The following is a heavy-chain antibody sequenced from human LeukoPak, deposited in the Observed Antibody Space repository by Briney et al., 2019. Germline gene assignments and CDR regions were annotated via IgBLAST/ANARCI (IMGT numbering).Heavy chain of an antibody. D-gene: IGHD6-19*01. CDR2: ISWNSGSI. J-gene: IGHJ4*02. V-gene: IGHV3-9*01. CDR3: AKAVAGSGFDY. CDR1: GFTFDDYA. Sequence: GGSLRLSCAASGFTFDDYAMHWVRQAPGKGLEWVSGISWNSGSIVYADSVKGRFTISRDNAKNSLYLQMNSLRAEDTALYYCAKAVAGSGFDYWGQGTLVTVSS.